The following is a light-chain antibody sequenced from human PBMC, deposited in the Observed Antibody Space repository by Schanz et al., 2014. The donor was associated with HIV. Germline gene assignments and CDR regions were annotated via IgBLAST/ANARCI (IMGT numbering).Light chain of an antibody. J-gene: IGLJ2*01. Sequence: QSVLTQPPSLSGAPGQWVTVSCSGGSSNIGAGFDVHWPQQLPGTAPKLHIYGDNSRPSGVPDRFSGSKSGTSASLAISGLQSEDEADYYCAAWDDSLTGVVFGGGTKLTVL. CDR3: AAWDDSLTGVV. V-gene: IGLV1-40*01. CDR2: GDN. CDR1: SSNIGAGFD.